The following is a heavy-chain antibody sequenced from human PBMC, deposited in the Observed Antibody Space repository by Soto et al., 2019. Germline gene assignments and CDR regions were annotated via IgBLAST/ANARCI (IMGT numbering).Heavy chain of an antibody. Sequence: SETLSLTCAVSSGSISNSNWWSWVRQPPGKGLEWIGEIYHSGSTNYNPSLKSRVAISVDKSKNQFSLKLSSATAADTAVYYCAKYSTSFDFWGQGTLVTVSS. V-gene: IGHV4-4*02. CDR1: SGSISNSNW. J-gene: IGHJ4*02. CDR3: AKYSTSFDF. D-gene: IGHD6-6*01. CDR2: IYHSGST.